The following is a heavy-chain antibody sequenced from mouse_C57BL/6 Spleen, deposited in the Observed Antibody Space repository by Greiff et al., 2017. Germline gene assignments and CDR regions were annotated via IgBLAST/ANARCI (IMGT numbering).Heavy chain of an antibody. CDR3: ARGGYGSSFDY. Sequence: QVQLQQPGTELVKPGASVKLSCTASGYTFTSYWMHWVKQRPGQGLEWIGNINPSNGGTNYTAKFKSKATLTVATSSSTDYMQLSSRTSEDSAVYYCARGGYGSSFDYWGQGTTLTVSS. V-gene: IGHV1-53*01. CDR1: GYTFTSYW. CDR2: INPSNGGT. J-gene: IGHJ2*01. D-gene: IGHD1-1*01.